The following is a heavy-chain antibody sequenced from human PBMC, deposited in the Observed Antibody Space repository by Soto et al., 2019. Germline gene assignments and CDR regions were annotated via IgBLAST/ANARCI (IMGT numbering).Heavy chain of an antibody. CDR2: IYPGDSDT. CDR1: GYSFNSYW. D-gene: IGHD4-17*01. V-gene: IGHV5-51*01. CDR3: ARRLHYGDYDYYYGMDV. J-gene: IGHJ6*02. Sequence: GESLKISCKGSGYSFNSYWIGWVRQMPGKGLEWMGIIYPGDSDTRYSPSFQGQVTISADKSISTAYLQWSSLKASDTAMYYCARRLHYGDYDYYYGMDVWGQGTTVTVSS.